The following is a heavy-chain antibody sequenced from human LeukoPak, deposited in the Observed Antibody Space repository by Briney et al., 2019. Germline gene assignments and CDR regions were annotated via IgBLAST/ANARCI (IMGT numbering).Heavy chain of an antibody. CDR1: GYSSSISSFS. J-gene: IGHJ4*02. D-gene: IGHD1-26*01. CDR3: ARRRDTRLQWELPSSFVS. V-gene: IGHV4-39*01. CDR2: LYDSGRT. Sequence: SETLSLTCIASGYSSSISSFSWAWIRQPPGKPLEWIGTLYDSGRTYRYPSLRSRLSMSLETSKNEFSLRLSSVTAADTAVYFCARRRDTRLQWELPSSFVSWGQGTLVTVSS.